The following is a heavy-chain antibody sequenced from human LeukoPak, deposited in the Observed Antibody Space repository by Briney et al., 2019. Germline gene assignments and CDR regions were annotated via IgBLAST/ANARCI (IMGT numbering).Heavy chain of an antibody. CDR3: ARHVSYDFWSASSFWFDP. J-gene: IGHJ5*02. D-gene: IGHD3-3*01. V-gene: IGHV5-51*01. CDR1: GYSFTSYW. CDR2: IFPGDSDI. Sequence: GESLKISCRGSGYSFTSYWIGWVRQMPGKGLEWMGIIFPGDSDITYSPSFQGQVIISADKSISTAYLQWSSLKASDTAMYYCARHVSYDFWSASSFWFDPWGQGTLVTVSS.